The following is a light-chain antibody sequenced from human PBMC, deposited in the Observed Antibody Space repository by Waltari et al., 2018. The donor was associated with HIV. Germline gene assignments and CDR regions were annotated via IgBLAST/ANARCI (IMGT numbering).Light chain of an antibody. CDR1: NIGSKS. CDR3: QVWDDSSDHVV. Sequence: SYALTQPPSVSVAPGQTARITCEGKNIGSKSVHWYQQKPGQAPVLVVYDDSDRPSGIPARFSGSNSGTTATLTISRVEAGDEADYYCQVWDDSSDHVVFGGGTKLTVL. J-gene: IGLJ2*01. CDR2: DDS. V-gene: IGLV3-21*02.